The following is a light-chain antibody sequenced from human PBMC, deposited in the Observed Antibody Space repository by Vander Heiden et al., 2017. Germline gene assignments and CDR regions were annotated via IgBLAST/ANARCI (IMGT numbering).Light chain of an antibody. V-gene: IGKV3-20*01. CDR2: AAS. CDR1: QSVSSAY. CDR3: QQDGTPPHT. Sequence: IVLTQSPGTLSLSPGERAALSCKASQSVSSAYLAWYQHKPGQAPSLLIFAASRRTTGIPYRFSGSGSGTDFTLTISSLEPEDFAVYYCQQDGTPPHTFGRGTKVDI. J-gene: IGKJ3*01.